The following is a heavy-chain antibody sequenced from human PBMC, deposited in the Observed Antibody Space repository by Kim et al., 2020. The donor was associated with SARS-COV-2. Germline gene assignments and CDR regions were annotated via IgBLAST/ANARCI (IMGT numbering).Heavy chain of an antibody. J-gene: IGHJ4*02. CDR3: ARVGVASSGDY. D-gene: IGHD6-25*01. CDR2: T. Sequence: TGYAQTFQGRVTMTRNTSISTAYMELSSLRSEDTAVYYCARVGVASSGDYWGQGTLVTVSS. V-gene: IGHV1-8*01.